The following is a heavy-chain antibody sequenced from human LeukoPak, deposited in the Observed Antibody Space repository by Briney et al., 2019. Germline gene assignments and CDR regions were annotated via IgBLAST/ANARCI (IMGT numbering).Heavy chain of an antibody. CDR3: AGDREQWLARNAFDI. V-gene: IGHV4-4*07. Sequence: SETLSLTCTVSGGSISSYYWSWIRQPAGKGLEWIGRIYTSGSTNYNPSLKSRVTMSVDTSKNQFSLKLSSVTAADTAVYYCAGDREQWLARNAFDIWGQGTMVTVSS. CDR2: IYTSGST. J-gene: IGHJ3*02. D-gene: IGHD6-19*01. CDR1: GGSISSYY.